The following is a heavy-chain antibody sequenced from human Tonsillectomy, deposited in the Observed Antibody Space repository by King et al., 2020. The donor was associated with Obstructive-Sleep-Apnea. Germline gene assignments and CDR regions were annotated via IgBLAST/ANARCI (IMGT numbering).Heavy chain of an antibody. V-gene: IGHV5-51*01. J-gene: IGHJ6*02. CDR1: GYRFTNYW. D-gene: IGHD2-21*02. Sequence: VQLVESGAEVKKPGESLKISCKGFGYRFTNYWIGWVRQMPGKGLEWMGIIYPGDSDTRYNPSFRGQVTISADKSISTAYLQWSSLLPSDTAIYYCARQGDLRRFWVIHSPDYHGLDVWGQGTTVTVSS. CDR3: ARQGDLRRFWVIHSPDYHGLDV. CDR2: IYPGDSDT.